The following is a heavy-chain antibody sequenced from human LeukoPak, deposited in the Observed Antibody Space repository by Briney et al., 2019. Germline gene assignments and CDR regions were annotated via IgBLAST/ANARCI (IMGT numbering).Heavy chain of an antibody. CDR2: ISAYNGDT. CDR1: GDTFSSYA. D-gene: IGHD6-13*01. V-gene: IGHV1-18*01. Sequence: ASVKVSCKASGDTFSSYAINWVRQAPGQGLEWMGWISAYNGDTNYVQKFQGRVTMTTDTSTSTAYMELKSLRSDDTAVYYCAREEGAPIAAANIWGLGTKVTVSS. J-gene: IGHJ3*02. CDR3: AREEGAPIAAANI.